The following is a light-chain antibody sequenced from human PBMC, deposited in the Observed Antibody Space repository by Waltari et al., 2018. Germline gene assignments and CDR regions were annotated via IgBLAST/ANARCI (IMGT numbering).Light chain of an antibody. CDR2: DAS. CDR1: QTVINP. CDR3: QHRGHWPPDAT. Sequence: EIVLTQSPATLSLSPGESATLSCRARQTVINPWAWHQQTPGQSPRLLISDASSRATGIPARFSGSGSGTDFTLTISSLEPEDFAVYYCQHRGHWPPDATFGPGTKVDIK. J-gene: IGKJ3*01. V-gene: IGKV3-11*01.